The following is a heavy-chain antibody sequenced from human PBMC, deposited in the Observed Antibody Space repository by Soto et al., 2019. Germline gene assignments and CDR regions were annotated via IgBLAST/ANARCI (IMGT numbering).Heavy chain of an antibody. CDR2: FDPEDGDP. D-gene: IGHD6-19*01. Sequence: ASVKVSRKVSGHTPSDFFIHWVRQAPGRGLEWMGGFDPEDGDPIYAQNFQGRVTMTEDSSTDTAYMELSSLGSEDTAMYYCATDLLTAVAGEEGYWGQGTLVTVSS. CDR1: GHTPSDFF. V-gene: IGHV1-24*01. CDR3: ATDLLTAVAGEEGY. J-gene: IGHJ4*02.